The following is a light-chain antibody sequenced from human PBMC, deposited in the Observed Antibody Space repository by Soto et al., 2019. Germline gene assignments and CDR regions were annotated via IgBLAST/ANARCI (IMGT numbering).Light chain of an antibody. CDR1: QSVSGH. Sequence: EIVLTQSPATLSLSPGERATLSCRASQSVSGHLAWYQQKPGQAPRLLIYDASTRATGIPARFSGSGSGTDFTLTISSLEPEDLAVYYCQQRSIWPPTFGQGTRLVIK. V-gene: IGKV3-11*01. CDR3: QQRSIWPPT. CDR2: DAS. J-gene: IGKJ5*01.